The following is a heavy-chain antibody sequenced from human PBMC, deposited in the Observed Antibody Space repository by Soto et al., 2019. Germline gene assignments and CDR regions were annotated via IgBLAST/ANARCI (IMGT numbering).Heavy chain of an antibody. D-gene: IGHD2-8*02. CDR2: IYYSGST. CDR1: GGSISSSSYY. Sequence: QLQLQESGPGLVKPSETLSLTCTVSGGSISSSSYYWGWIRQPPGKGLEWIGSIYYSGSTYYNPSLKSRVTISVDTSKNQFSLKLSSVTAADTAVYYCARHGARTDYFDYWGQGTLVTVSS. J-gene: IGHJ4*02. CDR3: ARHGARTDYFDY. V-gene: IGHV4-39*01.